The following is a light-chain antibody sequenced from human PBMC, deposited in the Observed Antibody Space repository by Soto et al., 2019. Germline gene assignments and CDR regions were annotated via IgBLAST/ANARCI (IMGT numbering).Light chain of an antibody. CDR2: KAS. V-gene: IGKV1-5*03. Sequence: DLQMTQSPSTLSASVGDRVKITCRASQSISSWLAWYQQKPGKAPKGLIYKASTLESGAPSRFSGSGSGTEFTLTISSLQPDDFATYYCQQYYSYPWTFGQGTKVDI. CDR3: QQYYSYPWT. CDR1: QSISSW. J-gene: IGKJ1*01.